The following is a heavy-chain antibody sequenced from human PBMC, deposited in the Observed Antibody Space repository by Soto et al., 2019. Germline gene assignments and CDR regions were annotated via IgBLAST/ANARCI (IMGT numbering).Heavy chain of an antibody. V-gene: IGHV3-33*08. CDR3: ARADCIGGYCYSWPFNYGVVV. D-gene: IGHD2-15*01. J-gene: IGHJ6*02. CDR2: IWYDGSNK. CDR1: GFTFNTFG. Sequence: QVQLVESGGGVVQPGGSLRLSCTTSGFTFNTFGMHWVRQARGKALEWVAIIWYDGSNKYYADSVKGRFSISRDNSENTLYLQLNSLRAADSALYHCARADCIGGYCYSWPFNYGVVVCGQGATVPVSS.